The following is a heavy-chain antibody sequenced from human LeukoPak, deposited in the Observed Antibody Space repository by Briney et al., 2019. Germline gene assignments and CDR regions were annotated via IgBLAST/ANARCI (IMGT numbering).Heavy chain of an antibody. CDR2: INPNSGGT. CDR1: GYTFTGYY. Sequence: GASVKVSCKASGYTFTGYYMHWVRQAPGQGLEWMGWINPNSGGTNYAQKFQGRVTMTRDTSISTAYMELRSLRSDDTAVYYCARDRGQWLVRYYFDYWGQGTLVTVSS. V-gene: IGHV1-2*02. D-gene: IGHD6-19*01. J-gene: IGHJ4*02. CDR3: ARDRGQWLVRYYFDY.